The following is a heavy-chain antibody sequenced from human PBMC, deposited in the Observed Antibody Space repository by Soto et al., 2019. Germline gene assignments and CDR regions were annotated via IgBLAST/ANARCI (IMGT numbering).Heavy chain of an antibody. J-gene: IGHJ6*03. V-gene: IGHV3-23*01. D-gene: IGHD2-21*01. Sequence: GGSLRLSCAASGFTFSSYAMSWVRQAPGKGLEWVSAISGSGGSTYYADSVKGRFTISRDNSKNTLYLQMNSLRAEDTAVYYCAKVGDCGGDCYSPDGVYYYYMDVWGKGTTVTVSS. CDR2: ISGSGGST. CDR1: GFTFSSYA. CDR3: AKVGDCGGDCYSPDGVYYYYMDV.